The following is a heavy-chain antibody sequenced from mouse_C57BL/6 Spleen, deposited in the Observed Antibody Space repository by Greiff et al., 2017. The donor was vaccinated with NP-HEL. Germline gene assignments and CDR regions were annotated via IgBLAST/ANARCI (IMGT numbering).Heavy chain of an antibody. CDR1: GYAFSSSW. CDR2: IYPGDGDT. D-gene: IGHD2-3*01. Sequence: QVHVKQSGPELVKPGASVKISCKASGYAFSSSWMNWVKQRPGKGLEWIGRIYPGDGDTNYNGKFKGKATLTADKSSSTAYMQLSSLTSEDSAVYFCARGGYDGYYGWFAYWGQGTLVTVSA. CDR3: ARGGYDGYYGWFAY. J-gene: IGHJ3*01. V-gene: IGHV1-82*01.